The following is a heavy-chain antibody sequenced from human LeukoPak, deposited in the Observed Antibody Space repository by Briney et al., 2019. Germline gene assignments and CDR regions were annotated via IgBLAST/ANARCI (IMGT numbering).Heavy chain of an antibody. D-gene: IGHD6-19*01. Sequence: GGSLRLSCAASGFTFSSYGMHWVRQAPGKGLEWVAVIWYDGSNKYYADSVKGRFTISRDNSKNTLYLQMNSLRAEDTAVYYCARGDSSGWWGYYYYGMDVWGQGTTVTVSS. J-gene: IGHJ6*02. V-gene: IGHV3-33*01. CDR2: IWYDGSNK. CDR1: GFTFSSYG. CDR3: ARGDSSGWWGYYYYGMDV.